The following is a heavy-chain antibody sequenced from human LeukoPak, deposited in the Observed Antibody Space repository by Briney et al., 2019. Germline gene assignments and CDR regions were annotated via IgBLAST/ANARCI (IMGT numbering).Heavy chain of an antibody. J-gene: IGHJ6*03. D-gene: IGHD3-22*01. Sequence: GESLKISCKGSGYSFTSYWIGWVRQMPGKGLEWMGIIYPGDSDTRYSPSFQGQVTISADKSISTAYLQWSSRKASDTAMYYCARSSPDTYYYDSSGYYYYMDVWGKGTTVTVSS. CDR3: ARSSPDTYYYDSSGYYYYMDV. V-gene: IGHV5-51*01. CDR1: GYSFTSYW. CDR2: IYPGDSDT.